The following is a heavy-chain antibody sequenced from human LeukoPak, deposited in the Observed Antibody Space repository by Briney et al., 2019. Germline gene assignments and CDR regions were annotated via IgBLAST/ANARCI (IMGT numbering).Heavy chain of an antibody. Sequence: GGSLRLSCAASGFTFSSYGMHWVRQAPGKGLEWGAFIRSNGSNKYYADSVKGRFTISRDNSKNTLYLQINSLRAEDTAVYYCAKDIDGDNFWSGYYGYWGQGTLVTVSS. CDR2: IRSNGSNK. V-gene: IGHV3-30*02. J-gene: IGHJ4*02. CDR1: GFTFSSYG. D-gene: IGHD3-3*01. CDR3: AKDIDGDNFWSGYYGY.